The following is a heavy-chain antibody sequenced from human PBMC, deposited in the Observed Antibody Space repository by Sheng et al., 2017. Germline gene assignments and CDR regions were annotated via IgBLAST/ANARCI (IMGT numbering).Heavy chain of an antibody. CDR3: AREFDFGVVIPTPWFDP. Sequence: QVQLQQWGAGLLKPSETLSLTCAVYGGSFSGYYWSWIRQPPGKGLEWIGEINHSGSTNYNPSLKSRVTISVDTSKNQFSLKLSSVTAADTAVYYCAREFDFGVVIPTPWFDPWGQGTLVTVSS. CDR1: GGSFSGYY. D-gene: IGHD3-3*01. J-gene: IGHJ5*02. CDR2: INHSGST. V-gene: IGHV4-34*01.